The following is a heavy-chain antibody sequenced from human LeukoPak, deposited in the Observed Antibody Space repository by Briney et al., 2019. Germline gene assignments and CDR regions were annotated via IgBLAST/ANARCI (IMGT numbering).Heavy chain of an antibody. Sequence: SETLSLTCAVSGGSISSSSYYWGWFRQPPGQGLEWIAYIYYNGFTQYTPSLRSRVTISGDTSKNQFSLKLSSVTAADTAVYYCARIGREPRPNWFDPWGQGTLVIVSS. CDR2: IYYNGFT. CDR3: ARIGREPRPNWFDP. V-gene: IGHV4-39*07. D-gene: IGHD1-14*01. CDR1: GGSISSSSYY. J-gene: IGHJ5*02.